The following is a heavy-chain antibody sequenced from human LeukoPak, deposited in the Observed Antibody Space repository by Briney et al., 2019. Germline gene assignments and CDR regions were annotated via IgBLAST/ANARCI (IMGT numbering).Heavy chain of an antibody. V-gene: IGHV3-23*01. Sequence: GGSLRLSCAASGFTFSSFGTSWVRQAPGKGLEWVSAISVSGDSTNYADSVKGRFTISRDNSKNTLYLQMNSLRAEDTAVYYCAKVFFMDYWGQGTLVTVSS. CDR3: AKVFFMDY. D-gene: IGHD2-8*01. CDR1: GFTFSSFG. J-gene: IGHJ4*02. CDR2: ISVSGDST.